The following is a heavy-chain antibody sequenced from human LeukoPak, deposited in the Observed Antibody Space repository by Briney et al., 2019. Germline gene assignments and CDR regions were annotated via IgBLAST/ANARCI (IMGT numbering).Heavy chain of an antibody. CDR1: RFTFSNYG. Sequence: GRSLRLSCAASRFTFSNYGMHWVRQAPGKGLEWVSYISSSSSTIYYADSVKGRFTIFRDNAKNSLFLQMSSLRAEDTALYYCARVFNLWGRGTLVTVSS. CDR3: ARVFNL. J-gene: IGHJ2*01. V-gene: IGHV3-48*04. CDR2: ISSSSSTI.